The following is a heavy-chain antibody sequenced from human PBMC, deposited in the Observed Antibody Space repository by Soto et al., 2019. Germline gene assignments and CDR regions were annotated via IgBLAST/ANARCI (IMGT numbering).Heavy chain of an antibody. D-gene: IGHD3-16*02. Sequence: GGSLRLSCAASGFTFSSYGMHWVRQAPGKGLEWVAVISYDGSNKYYADSVKGRFTISRDNSKNTLYLQMNSLRAEDTAVYYCAKNGLYDYVWGSYLAGNWFDPWGQGTLVTVSS. CDR2: ISYDGSNK. J-gene: IGHJ5*02. CDR3: AKNGLYDYVWGSYLAGNWFDP. CDR1: GFTFSSYG. V-gene: IGHV3-30*18.